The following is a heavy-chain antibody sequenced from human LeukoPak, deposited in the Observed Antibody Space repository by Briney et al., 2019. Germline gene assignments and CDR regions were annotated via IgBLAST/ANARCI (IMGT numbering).Heavy chain of an antibody. J-gene: IGHJ6*03. CDR2: IKQDGSEK. CDR3: ARYARRGGSWYNRLDVGKANYMDV. CDR1: GFTFNIYW. Sequence: GGSLRLSCAASGFTFNIYWMSWVRQAPGKGLEWVANIKQDGSEKYYVDSVKGRFTISRDNAKNSLYLQMNSLRAEDTAVYYCARYARRGGSWYNRLDVGKANYMDVWGKGTTVTVSS. V-gene: IGHV3-7*01. D-gene: IGHD6-13*01.